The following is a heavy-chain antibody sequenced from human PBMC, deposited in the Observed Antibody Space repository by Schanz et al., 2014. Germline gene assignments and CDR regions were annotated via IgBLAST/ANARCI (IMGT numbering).Heavy chain of an antibody. CDR3: ARDFDDRRGYGSGYCLGDCMDV. CDR2: ISNDGSIK. J-gene: IGHJ4*02. V-gene: IGHV3-30-3*01. CDR1: GFTFSSYA. D-gene: IGHD3-10*01. Sequence: QVQLLQFGGGVVQPGRSLRLSCAASGFTFSSYAMHWVRQAPGKGLEWVALISNDGSIKYYADSVEGRFTISRDNSRNTLYLQMNSLRTEDTAVYYCARDFDDRRGYGSGYCLGDCMDVWGQGTLXTVSS.